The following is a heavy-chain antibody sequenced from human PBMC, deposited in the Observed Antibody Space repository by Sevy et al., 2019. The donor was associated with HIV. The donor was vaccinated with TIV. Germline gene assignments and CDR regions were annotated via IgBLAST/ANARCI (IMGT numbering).Heavy chain of an antibody. CDR3: ARVDANYDKGFDP. Sequence: GGSLRLSCEASGFTFSSYEMNWVRQAPGKGLEWVSYISSSGTTIKNADSVKGRFTISRDNAKNSLYMQMNSLRAEDTAVYYCARVDANYDKGFDPWGQGTLVTVSS. CDR1: GFTFSSYE. J-gene: IGHJ5*02. V-gene: IGHV3-48*03. CDR2: ISSSGTTI. D-gene: IGHD3-22*01.